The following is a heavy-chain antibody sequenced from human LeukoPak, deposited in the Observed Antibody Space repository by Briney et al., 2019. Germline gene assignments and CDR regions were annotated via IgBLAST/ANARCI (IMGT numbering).Heavy chain of an antibody. CDR1: GFTFSSYS. CDR3: ARDRPTGASRLFVVQ. D-gene: IGHD3-3*01. Sequence: GGSLRLSCAASGFTFSSYSMIWVSQAPGKGLEWVSSMSSGSRYIYYADSVRGRFTISRDNAKNSLYLLMNSQRAEDTAVYYCARDRPTGASRLFVVQWGQGTLVTVSS. CDR2: MSSGSRYI. V-gene: IGHV3-21*01. J-gene: IGHJ4*02.